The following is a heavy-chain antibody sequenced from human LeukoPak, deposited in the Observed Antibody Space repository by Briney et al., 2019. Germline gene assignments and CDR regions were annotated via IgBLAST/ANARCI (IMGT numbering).Heavy chain of an antibody. CDR2: ISGSGGST. CDR1: GFTFSSYA. CDR3: AKDRSYGYYDSSGYYYYFDY. Sequence: PGGSLRLSCAASGFTFSSYAMSWVRQAPGKGLEWVSAISGSGGSTYYADSVKGRFTISRDNSKNTLNLQMNSLRAEDTAVYYCAKDRSYGYYDSSGYYYYFDYWGQGTLVTVSS. J-gene: IGHJ4*02. V-gene: IGHV3-23*01. D-gene: IGHD3-22*01.